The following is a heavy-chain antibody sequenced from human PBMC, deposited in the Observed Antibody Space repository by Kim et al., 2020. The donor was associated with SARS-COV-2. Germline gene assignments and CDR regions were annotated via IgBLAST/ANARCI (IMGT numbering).Heavy chain of an antibody. CDR2: INHSGST. CDR3: ARGRVLWPGSWFDP. V-gene: IGHV4-34*01. D-gene: IGHD1-26*01. Sequence: SETLSLTCAVYGGSFSGYYWSWIRQPPGKGLEWIGEINHSGSTNYNPSLKSRVTISVDTSKNQFALKLSSVTAADRAVYYCARGRVLWPGSWFDPWGQGTLVTVSS. CDR1: GGSFSGYY. J-gene: IGHJ5*02.